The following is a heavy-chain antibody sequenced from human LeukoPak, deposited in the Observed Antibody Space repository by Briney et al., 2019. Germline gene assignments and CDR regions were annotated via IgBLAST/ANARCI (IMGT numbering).Heavy chain of an antibody. CDR3: ARVSGWYYYYGMDV. D-gene: IGHD6-19*01. CDR2: IYYSGST. Sequence: PSETLSLTCTVSGGSISSYYWSWIRQPPGKGLEWIGYIYYSGSTNYNPSLKSRVTISVDTSKNQFSLKLSSVTAADTAVYYCARVSGWYYYYGMDVWGQGTTVTVSS. CDR1: GGSISSYY. J-gene: IGHJ6*02. V-gene: IGHV4-59*08.